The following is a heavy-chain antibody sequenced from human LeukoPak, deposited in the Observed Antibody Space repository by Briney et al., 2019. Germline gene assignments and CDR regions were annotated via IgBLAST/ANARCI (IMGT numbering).Heavy chain of an antibody. CDR1: GFTFSSYA. J-gene: IGHJ4*02. CDR3: AKDLGQWLVQGCFDY. V-gene: IGHV3-23*01. Sequence: GGSLRLSCAASGFTFSSYAMSWVRQAPGKGLEWVSAISGSGGSTYYADSVKGRFTISRDNSKNTLYLQMNSLRAEDTAVYYCAKDLGQWLVQGCFDYWGQGTLVTVSS. D-gene: IGHD6-19*01. CDR2: ISGSGGST.